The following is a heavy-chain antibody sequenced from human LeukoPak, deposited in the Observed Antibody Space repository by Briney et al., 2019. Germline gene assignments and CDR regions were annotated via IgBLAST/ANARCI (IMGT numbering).Heavy chain of an antibody. J-gene: IGHJ4*02. CDR3: AKDWEKGYYYDSSGYPLLGGFDY. V-gene: IGHV3-43*01. Sequence: PGGSLRLSCAASGFTFDDYTMHWVRQAPGKGLEWVSLISWDGGSTYYADSVKGRFTISRDNSKNSLYLQMNSLRTEDTALYYCAKDWEKGYYYDSSGYPLLGGFDYWGQGTLVTVSS. CDR2: ISWDGGST. CDR1: GFTFDDYT. D-gene: IGHD3-22*01.